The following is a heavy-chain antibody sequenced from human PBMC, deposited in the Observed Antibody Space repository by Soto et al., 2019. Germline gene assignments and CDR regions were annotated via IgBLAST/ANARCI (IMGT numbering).Heavy chain of an antibody. D-gene: IGHD1-1*01. CDR1: GYSFTSYW. V-gene: IGHV5-51*01. CDR3: GRYALPGGGTGHGMDV. Sequence: EVQLVQSGAEVKKPGESLQISCKGSGYSFTSYWIAWVRQMPGKGLEWMGIIYPGDSDTRYSPSFQGQVTISADKSITTAYLQWSSLKASDTAMYYCGRYALPGGGTGHGMDVWGQGTTVAVSS. J-gene: IGHJ6*02. CDR2: IYPGDSDT.